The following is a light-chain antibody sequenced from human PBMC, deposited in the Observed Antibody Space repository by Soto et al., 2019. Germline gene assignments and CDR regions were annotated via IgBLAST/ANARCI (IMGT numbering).Light chain of an antibody. J-gene: IGLJ3*02. CDR3: SSYAGSNNFKV. Sequence: QSALTQPPSASGSPGQSVTISCTGTSSDVGGYNYVSWYQQHPGKAPKLMIYDVSKRPSRVPDRFSGSKSGNTASLTVSGLQVEDEADYYCSSYAGSNNFKVFGGGTKLTVL. CDR2: DVS. V-gene: IGLV2-8*01. CDR1: SSDVGGYNY.